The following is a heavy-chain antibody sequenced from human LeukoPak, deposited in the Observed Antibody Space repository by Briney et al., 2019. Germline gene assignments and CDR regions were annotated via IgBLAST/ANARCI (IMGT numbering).Heavy chain of an antibody. CDR3: ARDGGKDYYGSGSYYPKWFDP. D-gene: IGHD3-10*01. CDR2: IYHSGST. CDR1: GDSISSSHW. V-gene: IGHV4-4*02. J-gene: IGHJ5*02. Sequence: PSGTLSLTCAVSGDSISSSHWWSWVRQPPGKGLERIGEIYHSGSTNYNPSLKSRITISVDKSKNHFSLNLSSVTAADTAVYYCARDGGKDYYGSGSYYPKWFDPWGQGTLVTVSS.